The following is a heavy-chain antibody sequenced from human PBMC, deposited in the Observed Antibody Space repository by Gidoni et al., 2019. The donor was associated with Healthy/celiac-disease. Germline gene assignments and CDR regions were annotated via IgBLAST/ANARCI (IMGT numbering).Heavy chain of an antibody. Sequence: QVQLQQWGAGLLTPSETLSLTCAVSGGSFSGYYWSWIRQPPGKGLEWIGEITHSGSTNYNPSLKSRVTISVDTSKNQFSLKLSSVTAADTAVYYCARGLKGYCSSTSCYLFDYWGQGTLVTVSS. J-gene: IGHJ4*02. CDR2: ITHSGST. CDR1: GGSFSGYY. D-gene: IGHD2-2*01. CDR3: ARGLKGYCSSTSCYLFDY. V-gene: IGHV4-34*01.